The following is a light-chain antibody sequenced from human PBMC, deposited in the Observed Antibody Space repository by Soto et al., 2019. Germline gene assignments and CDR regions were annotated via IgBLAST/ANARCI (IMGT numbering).Light chain of an antibody. J-gene: IGLJ1*01. Sequence: QSVLTQSSSASASLGSSVKLTCTLSSGHSSYIIAWHQQQPGKAPRYLMKLEGSGSYNKGSGVPDSFSGSSSGADRYLTISNLQFEDEADYYCETWDSNTRVFGTGTKLTVL. CDR2: LEGSGSY. CDR3: ETWDSNTRV. CDR1: SGHSSYI. V-gene: IGLV4-60*02.